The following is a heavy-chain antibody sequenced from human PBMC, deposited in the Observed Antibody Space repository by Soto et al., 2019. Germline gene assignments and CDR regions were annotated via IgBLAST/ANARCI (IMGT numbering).Heavy chain of an antibody. Sequence: GGSLRLSCAASGFTFSSYDMHWVRQATGKGLEWVSAIGTAGDTYYPGSVKGRITISRENAKNSLYHQMNSLRAGDTAVYYCARRAAERDYYYYYMDVWGKGTTVTVSS. CDR1: GFTFSSYD. D-gene: IGHD6-25*01. CDR2: IGTAGDT. V-gene: IGHV3-13*01. CDR3: ARRAAERDYYYYYMDV. J-gene: IGHJ6*03.